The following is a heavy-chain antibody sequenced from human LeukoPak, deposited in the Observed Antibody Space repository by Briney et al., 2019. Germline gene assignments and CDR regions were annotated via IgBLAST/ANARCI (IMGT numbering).Heavy chain of an antibody. V-gene: IGHV5-51*01. J-gene: IGHJ4*02. Sequence: GQSLHISCKGSGYSFSNYWIGWVRSMPGKGLEWMGIIYPRDSNTRYSPSFQGQVTISADRSISTAYLQWSSLKASDTAIYYCARQPLVRDCGGDCEFDYCGQGALVSVSS. CDR2: IYPRDSNT. CDR1: GYSFSNYW. D-gene: IGHD2-21*02. CDR3: ARQPLVRDCGGDCEFDY.